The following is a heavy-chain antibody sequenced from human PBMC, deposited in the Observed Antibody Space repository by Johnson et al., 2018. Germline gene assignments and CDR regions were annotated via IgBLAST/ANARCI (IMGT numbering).Heavy chain of an antibody. J-gene: IGHJ6*03. CDR2: IHYTGRT. V-gene: IGHV4-59*11. CDR1: GGSIGNHY. CDR3: ARVSGFLAYRAPHYYMDV. D-gene: IGHD3-10*01. Sequence: QVQLQESGPGLVKPSETLSLMCTVSGGSIGNHYWSWIRQPPRKGLEWIGYIHYTGRTNYNPSLKRLVTISIDTSKNQFSLKVSSVTDADTAIYYGARVSGFLAYRAPHYYMDVWGKGTTVTVSS.